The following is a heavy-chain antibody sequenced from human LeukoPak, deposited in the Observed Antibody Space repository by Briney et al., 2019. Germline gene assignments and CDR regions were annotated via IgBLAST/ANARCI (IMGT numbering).Heavy chain of an antibody. J-gene: IGHJ5*02. V-gene: IGHV4-61*02. CDR1: GDSISHGTHY. CDR3: AREFLASRRNWVDP. CDR2: VYITGVT. D-gene: IGHD6-6*01. Sequence: SETLSLTCTVSGDSISHGTHYWSWIRQSAGQGLEWIGRVYITGVTNYNPSLKTRVTISVDPSLNQFSLNLTSVTPADTAVYYCAREFLASRRNWVDPWGQGTLVTFSS.